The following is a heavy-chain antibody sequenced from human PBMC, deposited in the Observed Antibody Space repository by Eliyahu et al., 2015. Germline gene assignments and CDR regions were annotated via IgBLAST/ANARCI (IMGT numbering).Heavy chain of an antibody. CDR1: GYXXTSYW. Sequence: EVQLVQXGAEVKKPGESLXISCKGXGYXXTSYWXGXVRQMPGKGLEXVGIIYPGDSDTRYSPSFQGQVTISADKSTSTAYLQWTSLKASDTAMYYCARHPKYSSGWRYFDYWGQGTLVTVSS. CDR2: IYPGDSDT. CDR3: ARHPKYSSGWRYFDY. J-gene: IGHJ4*02. V-gene: IGHV5-51*01. D-gene: IGHD6-19*01.